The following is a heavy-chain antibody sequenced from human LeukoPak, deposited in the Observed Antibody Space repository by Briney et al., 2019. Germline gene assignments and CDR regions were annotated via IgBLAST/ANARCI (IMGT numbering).Heavy chain of an antibody. V-gene: IGHV3-23*01. Sequence: GGSLRLSCAASGFTFSSYAMSWVRQAPGKGLEWVSAISGGGGTTYYADSVKGRFTISRDNSKNTLFLQMSSLRAEDTAVYYCARDISWYFDYWGQGMLVTVS. D-gene: IGHD6-13*01. CDR1: GFTFSSYA. CDR3: ARDISWYFDY. CDR2: ISGGGGTT. J-gene: IGHJ4*02.